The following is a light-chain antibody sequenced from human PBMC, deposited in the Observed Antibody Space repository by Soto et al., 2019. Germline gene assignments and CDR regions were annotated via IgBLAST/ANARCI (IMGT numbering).Light chain of an antibody. CDR3: QQYGGSPRT. Sequence: EIVLTQSPGTLSLSPGARATLSCRASQTVSSSLAWYQQKPGQAPRLLISGASSRAADIPDRFSGSWYGTAGNITINRLETEDGAVYDCQQYGGSPRTFGQGTKVDIK. CDR2: GAS. J-gene: IGKJ1*01. V-gene: IGKV3-20*01. CDR1: QTVSSS.